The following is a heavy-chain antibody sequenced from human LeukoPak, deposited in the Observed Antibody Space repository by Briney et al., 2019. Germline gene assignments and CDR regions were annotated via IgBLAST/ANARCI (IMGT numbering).Heavy chain of an antibody. CDR2: IYYSGSSGST. Sequence: PSGTLSLTCTASGGSISSYYWNWIRRPPGKGLEWIGYIYYSGSSGSTNYNPSLKIRVTISVDTSKNQFPLKLSSVTAADTAVYYCARGTQTAAAVTDCWGQGTLVTVSS. CDR3: ARGTQTAAAVTDC. V-gene: IGHV4-59*01. CDR1: GGSISSYY. D-gene: IGHD6-13*01. J-gene: IGHJ4*02.